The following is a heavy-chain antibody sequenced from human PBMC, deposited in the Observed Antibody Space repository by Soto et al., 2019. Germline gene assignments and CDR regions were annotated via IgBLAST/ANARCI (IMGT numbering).Heavy chain of an antibody. Sequence: QVQLQESGPGLVKPSGTLSLISTVSGDSINNFYWSWIRQSPGKGLEWIAYIYANGNTNHNPSLKSRVAISIDTSKSQFSLNLTSVTAADTAVYFCARGRSNGAFDSWGQGALVTVSS. J-gene: IGHJ4*02. CDR2: IYANGNT. D-gene: IGHD1-26*01. CDR1: GDSINNFY. V-gene: IGHV4-4*09. CDR3: ARGRSNGAFDS.